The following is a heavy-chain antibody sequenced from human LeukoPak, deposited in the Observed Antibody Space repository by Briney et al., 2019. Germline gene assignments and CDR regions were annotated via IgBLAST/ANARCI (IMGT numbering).Heavy chain of an antibody. D-gene: IGHD1-26*01. CDR1: GGSISSGDYY. Sequence: SETLSLTCSVSGGSISSGDYYWSWIRQPPGMGLEWIGYIYYRGNTYYNPSLKSRVIISVDTSKNQFSLKLSSVTAADTAVYYCARGGSGSYRSRAEYFQHWGQGTLVTVSS. V-gene: IGHV4-30-4*01. J-gene: IGHJ1*01. CDR3: ARGGSGSYRSRAEYFQH. CDR2: IYYRGNT.